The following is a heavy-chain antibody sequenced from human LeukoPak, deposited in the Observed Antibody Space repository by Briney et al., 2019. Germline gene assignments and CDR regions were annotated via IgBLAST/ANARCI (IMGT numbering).Heavy chain of an antibody. V-gene: IGHV3-11*01. CDR3: ARDKHYYDSSGYYYVGGFDY. D-gene: IGHD3-22*01. J-gene: IGHJ4*02. Sequence: PGGSLRLSCAASGVTFSDYYMNWIRQAPGKGLEWVSYISSSGSSIYYADSVKGRFTISRDNAKNSLYLQMNSLRAEDTAVYYCARDKHYYDSSGYYYVGGFDYWGQGTLVTVSS. CDR1: GVTFSDYY. CDR2: ISSSGSSI.